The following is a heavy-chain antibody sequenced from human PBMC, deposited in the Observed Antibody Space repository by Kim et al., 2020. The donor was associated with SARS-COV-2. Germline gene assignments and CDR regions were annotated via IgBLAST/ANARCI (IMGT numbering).Heavy chain of an antibody. V-gene: IGHV1-69*13. CDR2: IIPIFGTA. CDR3: ARVELPFGPYDSSGQILDY. J-gene: IGHJ4*02. Sequence: SVKVSCKASGGTFSSYAISWVRQAPGQGLEWMGGIIPIFGTANYAQKFQGRVTITADESTSTAYMELSSLRSEDTAVYYCARVELPFGPYDSSGQILDYWGQGTLVTVSS. D-gene: IGHD3-22*01. CDR1: GGTFSSYA.